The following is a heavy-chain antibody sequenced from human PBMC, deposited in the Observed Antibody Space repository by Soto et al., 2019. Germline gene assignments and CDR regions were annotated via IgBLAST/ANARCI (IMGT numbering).Heavy chain of an antibody. Sequence: SVKVSCKASGGTFSSYTISWVRQAPGQGLEWMGRIIPILGIANYAQKFQGRVTITADKSTSTAYMELSSLRSEDTAVYYCARALSEGSYYYYYMDVWGKGTTVTVSS. D-gene: IGHD3-16*02. J-gene: IGHJ6*03. V-gene: IGHV1-69*02. CDR3: ARALSEGSYYYYYMDV. CDR2: IIPILGIA. CDR1: GGTFSSYT.